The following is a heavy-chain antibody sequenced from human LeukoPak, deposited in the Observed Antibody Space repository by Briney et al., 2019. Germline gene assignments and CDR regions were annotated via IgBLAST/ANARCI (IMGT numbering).Heavy chain of an antibody. V-gene: IGHV4-59*01. Sequence: SETLSHTCTVSGDSISSYYWSWIRQPPGEGLQWIGYIFYSGSTNYNASLRSRVAISVDTSKNQFSLRLTSVTAADTAVYYCAGRSARYFDHWGQGALVTVSS. D-gene: IGHD1-26*01. J-gene: IGHJ4*02. CDR1: GDSISSYY. CDR3: AGRSARYFDH. CDR2: IFYSGST.